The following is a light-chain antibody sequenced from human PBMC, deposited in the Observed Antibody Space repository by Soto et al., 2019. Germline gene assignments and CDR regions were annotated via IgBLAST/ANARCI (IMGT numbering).Light chain of an antibody. V-gene: IGKV1-39*01. CDR1: QSISIY. Sequence: DIQMTQSPSSLSASIGDRVTITCRASQSISIYLSWYQQKPGKAPNLLIYAASNLQSGVPSRFSGSGSGTDFTLTISSLQPEDFATYYCQQCYSRPLTFGGGTKVEIK. J-gene: IGKJ4*01. CDR2: AAS. CDR3: QQCYSRPLT.